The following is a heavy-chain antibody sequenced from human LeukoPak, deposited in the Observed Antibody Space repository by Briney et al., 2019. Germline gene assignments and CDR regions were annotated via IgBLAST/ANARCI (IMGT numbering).Heavy chain of an antibody. V-gene: IGHV3-74*01. Sequence: GGSLRLSCAASGFTFSSYWMHWVRQAPGKGLVWVSRINSDGSSTSYADSVKGRFTISRDNAKNSLYLQMNSLRAEDTALYYCARPGAGKLDFDYWGQGTLVTVSS. J-gene: IGHJ4*02. CDR1: GFTFSSYW. CDR2: INSDGSST. CDR3: ARPGAGKLDFDY. D-gene: IGHD6-13*01.